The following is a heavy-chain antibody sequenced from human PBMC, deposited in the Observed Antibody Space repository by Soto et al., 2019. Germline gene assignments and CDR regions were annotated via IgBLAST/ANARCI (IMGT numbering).Heavy chain of an antibody. CDR3: ERIYCSGGICFPNWVDP. CDR2: INAGNGNT. V-gene: IGHV1-3*01. Sequence: ASVKVSCKASGYTFTSYAMHWVRQAPGQRLEWMGWINAGNGNTKYSQKFQGRVTISADESTSTAYMDLSSLRFEDTAIYYCERIYCSGGICFPNWVDPWGQGTLVTVSS. J-gene: IGHJ5*02. D-gene: IGHD2-8*02. CDR1: GYTFTSYA.